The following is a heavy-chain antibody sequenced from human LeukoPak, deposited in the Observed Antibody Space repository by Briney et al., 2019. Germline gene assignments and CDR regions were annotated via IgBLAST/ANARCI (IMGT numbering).Heavy chain of an antibody. V-gene: IGHV1-46*01. CDR1: GYTFTSFH. CDR3: ARERGTFDI. Sequence: ASVKVSCKASGYTFTSFHMHWVRQAPGQGLEWMGIINPSGGSTSYAQKFQGRVTMTRDTSTRVYMELSSLRSEDTAVYYCARERGTFDIWGQGTLVTVSS. D-gene: IGHD6-13*01. CDR2: INPSGGST. J-gene: IGHJ3*02.